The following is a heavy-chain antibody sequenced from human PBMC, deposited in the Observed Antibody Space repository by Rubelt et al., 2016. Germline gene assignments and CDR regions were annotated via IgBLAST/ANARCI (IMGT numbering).Heavy chain of an antibody. V-gene: IGHV3-15*07. CDR2: IKSKTDGGTT. CDR3: TTEAAAGLPWYFDY. CDR1: GFTFSNAW. J-gene: IGHJ4*02. D-gene: IGHD6-13*01. Sequence: RLSCAASGFTFSNAWMNWVRQAPGKGLEWVGRIKSKTDGGTTDYAAPVKGRFTISRDDSKNTLYLQMNSLKTEDTAVYYCTTEAAAGLPWYFDYWGQGTLVTVSS.